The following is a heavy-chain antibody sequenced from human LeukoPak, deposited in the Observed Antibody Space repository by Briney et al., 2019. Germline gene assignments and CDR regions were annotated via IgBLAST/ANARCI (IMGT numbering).Heavy chain of an antibody. Sequence: SETLSLTCTVSGSGASISHYYWSWIRQPPGKGLEWIANIQYSGNTNSRPSLQSRVSTSIDTSNNQFSLKLTSVTAADTAVYYCARRMVTNAEDAFDIWGQGAVVTVSS. CDR2: IQYSGNT. J-gene: IGHJ3*02. CDR3: ARRMVTNAEDAFDI. V-gene: IGHV4-59*08. D-gene: IGHD2-21*02. CDR1: GSGASISHYY.